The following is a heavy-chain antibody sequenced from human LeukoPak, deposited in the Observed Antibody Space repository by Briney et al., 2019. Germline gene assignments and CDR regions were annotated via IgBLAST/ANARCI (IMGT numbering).Heavy chain of an antibody. D-gene: IGHD6-19*01. CDR3: ARPVAVAGYYYYYGMDV. CDR2: MNPNRGNT. J-gene: IGHJ6*02. V-gene: IGHV1-8*01. CDR1: GYTFTSYD. Sequence: WASVKVSCKASGYTFTSYDINWVRQATGQGLEWMGWMNPNRGNTGYAQKFQGRVTMTRNTSISTAYMELSSLRSEDTAVYYCARPVAVAGYYYYYGMDVWGQGTTVTVSS.